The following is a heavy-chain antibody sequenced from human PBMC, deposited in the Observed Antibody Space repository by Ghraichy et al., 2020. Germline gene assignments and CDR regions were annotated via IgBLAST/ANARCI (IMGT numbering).Heavy chain of an antibody. CDR1: GFTFSSHG. J-gene: IGHJ4*02. CDR3: ARGGGSRVVVVGAASYYVDY. V-gene: IGHV3-33*01. CDR2: IWSDGSTQ. D-gene: IGHD2-15*01. Sequence: GGSLRLSCAASGFTFSSHGMHWVRQAPGKGLEWVALIWSDGSTQYYADSVKGRFTISRDSSTSTVYLQMNSLRVEDTARYYCARGGGSRVVVVGAASYYVDYWGQGTQVTVSA.